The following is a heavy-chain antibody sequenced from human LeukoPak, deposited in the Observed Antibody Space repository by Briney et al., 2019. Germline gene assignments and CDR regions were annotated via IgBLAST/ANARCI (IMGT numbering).Heavy chain of an antibody. Sequence: ASVKVSCKASGYTFTSYGISWVRQAPGQGLEWMGWISAYNGNTNYAQKLQGRVTMTTDTSTSTAYMELRSLRAEDTAVYYCARDSSYDSSGYENWGQGTLVTVSS. CDR2: ISAYNGNT. CDR1: GYTFTSYG. V-gene: IGHV1-18*01. CDR3: ARDSSYDSSGYEN. J-gene: IGHJ4*02. D-gene: IGHD3-22*01.